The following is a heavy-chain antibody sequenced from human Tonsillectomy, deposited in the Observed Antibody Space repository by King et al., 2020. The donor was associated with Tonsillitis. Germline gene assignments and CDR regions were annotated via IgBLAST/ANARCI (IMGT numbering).Heavy chain of an antibody. Sequence: VQLQQWGAGLLKPSETLSLTCAVYGGSFSGYYWTWIRQPPGKGLEWIGEINHAGGTNYNPSLKSRVTISIEPSKNQFPLKLSSVTAADTAVYYCANWLYYGQEYFDYWGQGTLLTVSS. D-gene: IGHD1-26*01. J-gene: IGHJ4*02. CDR2: INHAGGT. CDR1: GGSFSGYY. CDR3: ANWLYYGQEYFDY. V-gene: IGHV4-34*01.